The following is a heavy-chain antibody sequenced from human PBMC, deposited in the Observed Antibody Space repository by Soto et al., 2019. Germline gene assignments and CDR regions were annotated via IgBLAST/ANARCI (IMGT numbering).Heavy chain of an antibody. Sequence: ASVKVSCKASGYTFTSYYMHWARQAPGQGLEWMGIINPSGGSTSYAQKFQGRVTMTRDTSTSTVYMELSSLRSEDTAVYYCAKNGGVDDQYFDYWGQGTLVTVSS. CDR1: GYTFTSYY. CDR2: INPSGGST. V-gene: IGHV1-46*03. CDR3: AKNGGVDDQYFDY. D-gene: IGHD3-3*01. J-gene: IGHJ4*02.